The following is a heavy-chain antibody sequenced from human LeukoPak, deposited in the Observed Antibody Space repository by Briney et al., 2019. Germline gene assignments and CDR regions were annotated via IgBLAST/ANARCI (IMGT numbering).Heavy chain of an antibody. V-gene: IGHV4-61*02. D-gene: IGHD3-22*01. CDR2: ISSSGST. CDR3: ARGPYSYDSSGAFDI. Sequence: SETLSLTCTVSGDSIGSGDYYWSWIRQPAGKGLEWIGRISSSGSTNYNPSLKSRVTISVDTSKNQFSLKLSSVTAADTAMYFCARGPYSYDSSGAFDIWGQGTMVTVSS. CDR1: GDSIGSGDYY. J-gene: IGHJ3*02.